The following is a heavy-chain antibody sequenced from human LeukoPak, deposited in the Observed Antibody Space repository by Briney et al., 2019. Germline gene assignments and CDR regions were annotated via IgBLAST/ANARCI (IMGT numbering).Heavy chain of an antibody. CDR1: GGSISSSSYY. CDR3: AREGGGDIVVVPAASTGFDP. D-gene: IGHD2-2*01. J-gene: IGHJ5*02. V-gene: IGHV4-39*07. Sequence: PSETLSLTRTVSGGSISSSSYYWGWIRQPPGKGLEWIGSIYYSGSTYYNPSLKSRVTISVDTSKNQFSLKLSSVTAADTAVYYCAREGGGDIVVVPAASTGFDPWGQGTLVTVSS. CDR2: IYYSGST.